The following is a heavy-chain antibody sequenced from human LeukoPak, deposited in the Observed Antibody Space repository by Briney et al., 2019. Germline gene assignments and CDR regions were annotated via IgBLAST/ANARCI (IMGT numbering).Heavy chain of an antibody. V-gene: IGHV4-61*02. Sequence: SETLSLTCTVYGGSISSGSYYWSWIRQAAGKGLEWVGRIYTSGSTNYNPSLKSRVTISVDTSKNQFSLKLSSVTAADTAVYYCARDRSSSSYYYYGMDVWGQGTTVTVSS. CDR2: IYTSGST. D-gene: IGHD6-6*01. CDR3: ARDRSSSSYYYYGMDV. J-gene: IGHJ6*02. CDR1: GGSISSGSYY.